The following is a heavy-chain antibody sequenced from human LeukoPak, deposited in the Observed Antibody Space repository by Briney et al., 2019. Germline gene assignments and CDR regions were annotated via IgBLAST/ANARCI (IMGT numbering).Heavy chain of an antibody. CDR3: AKAKIAAAGTGAFDV. J-gene: IGHJ3*01. Sequence: GGSLRLSCAASGFTVSSYGMTWVRQAPGKGLEWVSAFSATDGSAQYAESVRGRFTISRDNSKNSLYLQMNSLRDEDTAVYFCAKAKIAAAGTGAFDVWGQGTMVTVSS. CDR1: GFTVSSYG. CDR2: FSATDGSA. V-gene: IGHV3-23*01. D-gene: IGHD6-13*01.